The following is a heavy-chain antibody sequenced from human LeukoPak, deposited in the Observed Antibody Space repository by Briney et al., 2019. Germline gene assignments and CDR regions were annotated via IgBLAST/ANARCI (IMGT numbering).Heavy chain of an antibody. Sequence: SETLSLTCTVSGGSISSYYWSWIRQPPGKGLEWIGYIYYSGSTNYNPSLKSRVTISVDTSKNQFSLKLSSWTSADPALCCFARTVTPGILNDAFDIWGQGTMVTVSS. J-gene: IGHJ3*02. D-gene: IGHD3-16*01. CDR2: IYYSGST. CDR3: ARTVTPGILNDAFDI. CDR1: GGSISSYY. V-gene: IGHV4-59*01.